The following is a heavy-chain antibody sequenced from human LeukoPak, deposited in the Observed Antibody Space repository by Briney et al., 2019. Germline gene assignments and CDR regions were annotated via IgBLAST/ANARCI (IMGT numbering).Heavy chain of an antibody. D-gene: IGHD5-12*01. CDR2: IRYDGSNK. J-gene: IGHJ4*02. CDR3: ARGPSGYHNT. V-gene: IGHV3-30*02. CDR1: GFTFSNYG. Sequence: GGSLRLSCAASGFTFSNYGMHWVRQAPGKGLEWVAFIRYDGSNKYYADSVKGRFTISRDNSKNTLYLQMNSLRAEDTAVYYCARGPSGYHNTGGQGTLVTVSP.